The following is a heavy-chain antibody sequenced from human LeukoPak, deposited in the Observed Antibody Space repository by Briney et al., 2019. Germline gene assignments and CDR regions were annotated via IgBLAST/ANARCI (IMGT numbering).Heavy chain of an antibody. CDR3: ARHSGSSSSYYYYYYMDV. Sequence: PSETLSLTCTVSGVSITSNSFYWGWIRQPPGKGLEGIVSIYYSGSTYYNPSLKSRVTISVDTSKNQFSLKLRSVTAADTAVYYCARHSGSSSSYYYYYYMDVWGKGTTVTVSS. CDR1: GVSITSNSFY. D-gene: IGHD6-13*01. J-gene: IGHJ6*03. V-gene: IGHV4-39*01. CDR2: IYYSGST.